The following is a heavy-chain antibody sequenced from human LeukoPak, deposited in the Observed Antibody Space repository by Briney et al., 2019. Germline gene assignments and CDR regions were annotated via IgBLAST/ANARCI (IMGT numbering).Heavy chain of an antibody. Sequence: LRLSCAASGFTFSDYYMSWIRQHPGKGLEWIGYIYYSGSTYYNPSLKSRVTISVDTSKNQFSLKLSSVTAADTAVYYCARVGSSTTYNWFDPWGQGTLVTVSS. CDR1: GFTFSDYY. J-gene: IGHJ5*02. CDR2: IYYSGST. CDR3: ARVGSSTTYNWFDP. V-gene: IGHV4-31*02. D-gene: IGHD4-17*01.